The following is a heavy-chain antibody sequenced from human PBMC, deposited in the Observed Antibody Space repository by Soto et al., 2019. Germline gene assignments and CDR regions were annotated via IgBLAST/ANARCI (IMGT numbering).Heavy chain of an antibody. CDR1: GASVSTKS. CDR3: ARQRTTVVTQAYFDH. V-gene: IGHV4-59*08. D-gene: IGHD4-17*01. CDR2: VYYSGTT. Sequence: SETLSLTCTVSGASVSTKSWNWIRQPPGKGLEWIGYVYYSGTTNYNPSLKSRVTISIDTSKNQVSLTLNSVTAADAAVYYCARQRTTVVTQAYFDHWGQGTLVTVSS. J-gene: IGHJ4*02.